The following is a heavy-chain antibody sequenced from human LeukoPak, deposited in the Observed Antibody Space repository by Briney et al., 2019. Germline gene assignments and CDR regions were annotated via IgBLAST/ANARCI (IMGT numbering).Heavy chain of an antibody. D-gene: IGHD1-26*01. J-gene: IGHJ4*02. Sequence: PSETLSLTCTVSGGSISSSSYYWGWIRQPPGKGLEWIGSIYYSGSTYYNPSLKSRVTISVDTSKNQFSLKLSSVTAADTAVYYCAAGDTVSPDYWGQGTLVTVSS. V-gene: IGHV4-39*01. CDR2: IYYSGST. CDR1: GGSISSSSYY. CDR3: AAGDTVSPDY.